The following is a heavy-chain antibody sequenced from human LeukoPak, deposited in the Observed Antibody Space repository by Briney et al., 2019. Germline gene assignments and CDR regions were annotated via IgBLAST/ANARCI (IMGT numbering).Heavy chain of an antibody. Sequence: PGGSLRLSCAASGFSFSTYYVNWVRQAPGKGLEWVSCIGSSSTYTNYADSVKGRFTISRDNAKNSLYLQMDGLRAEDTAVYYCARDRGAVAATWFDYWGQGTLVTVSS. CDR3: ARDRGAVAATWFDY. CDR1: GFSFSTYY. V-gene: IGHV3-11*05. CDR2: IGSSSTYT. D-gene: IGHD6-19*01. J-gene: IGHJ4*02.